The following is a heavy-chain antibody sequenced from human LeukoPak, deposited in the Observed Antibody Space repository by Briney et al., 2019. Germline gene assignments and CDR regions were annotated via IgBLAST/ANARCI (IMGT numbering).Heavy chain of an antibody. V-gene: IGHV3-23*01. CDR2: ISGSGGST. CDR3: AKGPLDYGDYNGLVYFDY. J-gene: IGHJ4*02. CDR1: GFTFSSYA. D-gene: IGHD4-17*01. Sequence: GGSLRLSCAASGFTFSSYAMSWVRQAPGKGLEWVSAISGSGGSTYYADSVKGRFTISRDNSKNTLYLQMNNLRAEDTAVYYCAKGPLDYGDYNGLVYFDYWGQGTLVTVSS.